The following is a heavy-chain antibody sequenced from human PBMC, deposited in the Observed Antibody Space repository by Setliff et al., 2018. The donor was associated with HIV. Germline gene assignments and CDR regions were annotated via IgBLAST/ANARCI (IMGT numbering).Heavy chain of an antibody. CDR3: VRSLRYCSGGGCSSDWVYDAFDI. Sequence: ASVKVSCKASGGTFSSYAISWVRQAPGQGLEWMGGIIPIFGTANYAQKFQGRVTITADESTSTAYMELTSLRSEDTAVYYCVRSLRYCSGGGCSSDWVYDAFDIWGQGTMVTVSS. CDR2: IIPIFGTA. J-gene: IGHJ3*02. V-gene: IGHV1-69*13. CDR1: GGTFSSYA. D-gene: IGHD2-15*01.